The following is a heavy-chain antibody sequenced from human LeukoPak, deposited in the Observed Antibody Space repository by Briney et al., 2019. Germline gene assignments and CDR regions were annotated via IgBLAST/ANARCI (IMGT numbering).Heavy chain of an antibody. CDR3: ARAGCSSTSCYRRGMDV. D-gene: IGHD2-2*02. CDR1: GYTFTDYY. Sequence: ASVKVSCKASGYTFTDYYMHWVRQAPGQGLEWMGWINPNSGGTNYAQKFQGWVTMTRDTSISIAYMELSRLRSDDTAVYYCARAGCSSTSCYRRGMDVWGQGTTVTVSS. V-gene: IGHV1-2*04. CDR2: INPNSGGT. J-gene: IGHJ6*02.